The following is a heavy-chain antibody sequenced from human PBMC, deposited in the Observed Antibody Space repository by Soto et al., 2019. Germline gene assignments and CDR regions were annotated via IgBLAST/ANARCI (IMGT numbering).Heavy chain of an antibody. Sequence: EVQLVESGGGLVQPGRSLRLSCTASGFTFGDYAMSWFRQAPGKGLEWVGFIRSKAYGGTTEYAASVKGRFTISRDDSKSIAYLQMNSLKTEDTAVYYCTRARGETTVTTYPFDYWGQGTLVTVSS. D-gene: IGHD4-17*01. J-gene: IGHJ4*02. V-gene: IGHV3-49*03. CDR2: IRSKAYGGTT. CDR3: TRARGETTVTTYPFDY. CDR1: GFTFGDYA.